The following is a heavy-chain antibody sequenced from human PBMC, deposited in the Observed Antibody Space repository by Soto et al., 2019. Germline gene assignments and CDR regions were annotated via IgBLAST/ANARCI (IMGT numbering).Heavy chain of an antibody. CDR1: GFTFSSYG. V-gene: IGHV3-21*01. J-gene: IGHJ4*02. Sequence: GGSLRLSCAASGFTFSSYGMNWVRQAPGKGLEWVSSISSSSSYIYYADSVKGRFTISRDNAKNSLYLQMNSLRAEDTAVYYCARGFIAARQGGYYFDYWGQGTLVTVSS. D-gene: IGHD6-6*01. CDR3: ARGFIAARQGGYYFDY. CDR2: ISSSSSYI.